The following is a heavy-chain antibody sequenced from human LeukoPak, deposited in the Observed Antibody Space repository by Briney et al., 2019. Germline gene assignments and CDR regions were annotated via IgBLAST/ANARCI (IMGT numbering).Heavy chain of an antibody. Sequence: PGGSLRLSCAASGFSFSIHDMTWVRQAPGKGPEWVAVIPYDGSNKYYADSVKGRFTISRENSKNRLYLQMNSLRAEDTAVYYCARAEGYGGELDSWGQGTLVTVSS. CDR3: ARAEGYGGELDS. J-gene: IGHJ4*02. D-gene: IGHD4-23*01. CDR1: GFSFSIHD. V-gene: IGHV3-30*13. CDR2: IPYDGSNK.